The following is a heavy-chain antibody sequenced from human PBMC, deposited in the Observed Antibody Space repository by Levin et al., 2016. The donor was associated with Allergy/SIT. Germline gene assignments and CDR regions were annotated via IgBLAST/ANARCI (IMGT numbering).Heavy chain of an antibody. Sequence: GESLKISCAASGFTFSSYAMSWVRQAPGKGLEWVSAISGSGGSTYYADSVKGRFTISRDNSKNTLYLQMNSLRAEDTAVYYCAKAFLYGLAAAGTFDYWGQGTLVTVSS. CDR3: AKAFLYGLAAAGTFDY. V-gene: IGHV3-23*01. D-gene: IGHD6-13*01. CDR1: GFTFSSYA. CDR2: ISGSGGST. J-gene: IGHJ4*02.